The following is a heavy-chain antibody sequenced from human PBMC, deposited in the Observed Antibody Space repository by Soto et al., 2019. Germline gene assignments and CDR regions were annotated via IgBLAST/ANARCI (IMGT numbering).Heavy chain of an antibody. V-gene: IGHV4-31*03. CDR3: ARATVTTFEVGY. J-gene: IGHJ4*02. CDR1: GGSINSGGYY. D-gene: IGHD4-17*01. CDR2: IYYSGST. Sequence: QVQLQESGPGLVKPSHTLSLTCTVSGGSINSGGYYWSWIRQHPGKGLEWIGYIYYSGSTYYNPSLKSRLTISVDTSKNQFSLKLTSVTAADTAVYYCARATVTTFEVGYWGQGTLVTVSS.